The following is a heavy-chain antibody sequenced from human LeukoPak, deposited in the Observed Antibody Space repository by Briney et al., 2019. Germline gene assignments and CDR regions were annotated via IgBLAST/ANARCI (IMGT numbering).Heavy chain of an antibody. J-gene: IGHJ3*02. D-gene: IGHD3-16*02. CDR3: ARLPDYDYVWGSYRTTGVVGDI. Sequence: SETLSLTCAVYGGSFSGYYWSWIRQPPGKGLEWIGEINHSGSTNYDPSLKSRVTISVDTSKNQFSLKLSSVTAADTAVYYCARLPDYDYVWGSYRTTGVVGDIWGQGTMVTVSS. V-gene: IGHV4-34*01. CDR1: GGSFSGYY. CDR2: INHSGST.